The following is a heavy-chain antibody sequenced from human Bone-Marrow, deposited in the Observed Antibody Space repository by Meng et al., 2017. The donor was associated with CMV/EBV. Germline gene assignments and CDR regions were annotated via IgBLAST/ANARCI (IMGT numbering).Heavy chain of an antibody. CDR2: MNPNSGNT. J-gene: IGHJ6*02. D-gene: IGHD2-2*02. V-gene: IGHV1-8*01. CDR3: ARVPPLAGVVPAAIDYYYYGMDV. CDR1: GYTFTSYD. Sequence: ASVKVSCKASGYTFTSYDINWVRQATGQGLEWMGWMNPNSGNTGYAQKFQGRVTITADKSTSTAYMELSSLRSEDTAVYYCARVPPLAGVVPAAIDYYYYGMDVWGQGTTVTVSS.